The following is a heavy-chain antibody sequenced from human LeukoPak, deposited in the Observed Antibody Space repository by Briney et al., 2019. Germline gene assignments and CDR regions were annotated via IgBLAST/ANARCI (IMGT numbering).Heavy chain of an antibody. CDR1: GFNFNAYS. D-gene: IGHD2-21*02. CDR3: VRGGCGRDCPSHYFDY. V-gene: IGHV3-69-1*01. CDR2: ISHTGTI. J-gene: IGHJ4*02. Sequence: GGSLRLSCAASGFNFNAYSLNWVRQAPGKGLEWLSYISHTGTIYYANSVKGRFTISRDDAMASVFLQMNSLRTDDTAVYYCVRGGCGRDCPSHYFDYWGQGTLVTVSS.